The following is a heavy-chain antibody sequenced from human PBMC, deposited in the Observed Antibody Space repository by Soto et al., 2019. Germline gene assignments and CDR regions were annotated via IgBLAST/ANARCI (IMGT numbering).Heavy chain of an antibody. D-gene: IGHD5-12*01. J-gene: IGHJ5*02. CDR1: GASLNSDY. Sequence: SETLSLTCTVSGASLNSDYWILIRQSPGKGLEWIGYIYHMGGTDYNPSLKSRVTISIDKSKNQFSLNLRSVTAADTAVYFCARFTYKSGFNWFDPWGQGTQVTVSS. CDR2: IYHMGGT. CDR3: ARFTYKSGFNWFDP. V-gene: IGHV4-59*03.